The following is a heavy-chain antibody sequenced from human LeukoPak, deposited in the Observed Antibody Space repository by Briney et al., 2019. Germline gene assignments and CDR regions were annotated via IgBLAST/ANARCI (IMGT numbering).Heavy chain of an antibody. CDR1: GFTFSSYA. J-gene: IGHJ5*02. V-gene: IGHV3-23*01. CDR3: AKDWYCSSTSCPNWFDP. CDR2: ISGSGGST. Sequence: PGGSLRLSCAASGFTFSSYAMSWGRQAPGKGLEWVSAISGSGGSTYYADSVKGRFTISRDNSKNTLYLQMNSLRAEDTAVYYCAKDWYCSSTSCPNWFDPWGQGTLVTVSS. D-gene: IGHD2-2*01.